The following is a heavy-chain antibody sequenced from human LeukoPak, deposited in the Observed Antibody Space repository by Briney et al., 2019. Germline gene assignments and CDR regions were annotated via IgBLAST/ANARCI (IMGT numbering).Heavy chain of an antibody. CDR1: GGTFSSYA. Sequence: SVKVSCKASGGTFSSYAISWVRQAPGQGLEWVGGIIPIFGTANYAQKFQGRVTITADESTSTAYMELSSLRSEDTAVYYCARSQLTREWDVAFDIWGQGTMVTVSS. CDR3: ARSQLTREWDVAFDI. J-gene: IGHJ3*02. V-gene: IGHV1-69*13. D-gene: IGHD1-26*01. CDR2: IIPIFGTA.